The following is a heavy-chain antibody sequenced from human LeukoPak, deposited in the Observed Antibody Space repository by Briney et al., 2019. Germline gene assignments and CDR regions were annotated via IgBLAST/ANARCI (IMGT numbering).Heavy chain of an antibody. J-gene: IGHJ4*02. CDR1: GGSISSGGYS. D-gene: IGHD1-14*01. CDR2: IYPSGSA. Sequence: SQTLSLTCAVSGGSISSGGYSWSWIRQPPGEGLERIGYIYPSGSAYYNPSLKSRVTISVDRSRNQFSLKLNSVTAADTAVYYCARSPDSVRFDYWGQGTLVPVSS. V-gene: IGHV4-30-2*01. CDR3: ARSPDSVRFDY.